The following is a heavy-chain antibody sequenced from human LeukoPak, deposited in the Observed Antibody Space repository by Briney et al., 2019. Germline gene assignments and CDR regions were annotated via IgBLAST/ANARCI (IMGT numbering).Heavy chain of an antibody. V-gene: IGHV3-11*01. J-gene: IGHJ4*02. CDR1: GFTSSDYY. CDR3: ARDPLQVGWSDY. D-gene: IGHD1-26*01. Sequence: GGSLRLSCAASGFTSSDYYMTWIRQAPGKGLEWLSYISSSGDTIYYADSVRGRFTISRDNAKNSLYLQMNSLRAEDTAVYYCARDPLQVGWSDYWGQGTLVTVSS. CDR2: ISSSGDTI.